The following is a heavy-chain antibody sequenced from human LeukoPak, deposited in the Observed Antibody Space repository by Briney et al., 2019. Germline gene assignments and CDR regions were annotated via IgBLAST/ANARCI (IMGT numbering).Heavy chain of an antibody. Sequence: SETLSLTCAVYGGSFSGHYWSWIRQPPRKGLEWIGEINHSGSTNYNPSLESRVTISVDTSKNHFSLKLSSVTAADTAVYYCASGQYYDLWSGYYVDWGQGTLVTVSA. CDR3: ASGQYYDLWSGYYVD. CDR2: INHSGST. D-gene: IGHD3-3*01. V-gene: IGHV4-34*01. J-gene: IGHJ4*02. CDR1: GGSFSGHY.